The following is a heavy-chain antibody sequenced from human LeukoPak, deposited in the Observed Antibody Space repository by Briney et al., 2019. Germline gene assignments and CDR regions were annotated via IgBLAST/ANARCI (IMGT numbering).Heavy chain of an antibody. CDR1: GFTFSSYS. V-gene: IGHV3-21*01. D-gene: IGHD3-22*01. J-gene: IGHJ3*01. Sequence: GGSLRLSCAASGFTFSSYSMNWVRQAPGTGLEWVSSISSSSSYIYYADSVKGRFTISRDNAKNSLYLQMNSLRAEDTAVYYCARDHYYDSSGYWLPPSYWGQGTMVTVSS. CDR2: ISSSSSYI. CDR3: ARDHYYDSSGYWLPPSY.